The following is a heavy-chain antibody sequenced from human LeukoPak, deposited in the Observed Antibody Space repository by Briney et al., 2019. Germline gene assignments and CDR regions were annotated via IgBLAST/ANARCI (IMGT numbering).Heavy chain of an antibody. CDR1: GFTFSSYA. D-gene: IGHD5-18*01. CDR2: ISGSGGST. Sequence: GGSPRLSCAASGFTFSSYAMSWVRQAPGKGLEWVSAISGSGGSTYYADSVKGRFTISRDNSKNTLYLQMNSLRAEDTAVYYCAKDLVNVDTADYWGQGTLVTVSS. J-gene: IGHJ4*02. V-gene: IGHV3-23*01. CDR3: AKDLVNVDTADY.